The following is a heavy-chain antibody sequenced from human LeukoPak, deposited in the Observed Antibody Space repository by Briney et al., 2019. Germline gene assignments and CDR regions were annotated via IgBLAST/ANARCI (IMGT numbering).Heavy chain of an antibody. Sequence: PGGSLRLSCAASGFTFSSYAMSWVRQAPGKGLEWVSAISGSGGSTYYADSVKGRFTISRDNSKNTLYLQMNSLRAEDTAVYYCAKTRYNWNSGPFDPWGQGTLVTVSP. CDR3: AKTRYNWNSGPFDP. CDR2: ISGSGGST. CDR1: GFTFSSYA. V-gene: IGHV3-23*01. J-gene: IGHJ5*02. D-gene: IGHD1-7*01.